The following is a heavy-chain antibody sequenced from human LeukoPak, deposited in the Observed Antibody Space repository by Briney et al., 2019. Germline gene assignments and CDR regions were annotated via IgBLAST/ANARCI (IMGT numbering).Heavy chain of an antibody. J-gene: IGHJ4*02. CDR2: IYSGGST. CDR3: AREGSSKYYFDY. D-gene: IGHD6-6*01. CDR1: GFTVNINY. Sequence: GGSLRLSCAASGFTVNINYMSWVRQAPGKGLEWVSVIYSGGSTYYADSVKGRFTISRDSSKNTLYLQMNSLRAEDTAVYYCAREGSSKYYFDYWGQGTLVTVSS. V-gene: IGHV3-53*01.